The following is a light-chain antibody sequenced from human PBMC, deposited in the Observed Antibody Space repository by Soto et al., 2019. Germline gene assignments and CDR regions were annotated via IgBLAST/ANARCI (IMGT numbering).Light chain of an antibody. CDR2: DAF. V-gene: IGKV3D-20*01. Sequence: EIVLTQSPATLSLSPGERATLSCGASQSVSGSYLAWYQQKPGLAPRLLMYDAFSRATGIPDRFSGSGSGTEFTPTMSILEPADFEVYYCQHYGTSRRKFSQGTKGDI. J-gene: IGKJ1*01. CDR1: QSVSGSY. CDR3: QHYGTSRRK.